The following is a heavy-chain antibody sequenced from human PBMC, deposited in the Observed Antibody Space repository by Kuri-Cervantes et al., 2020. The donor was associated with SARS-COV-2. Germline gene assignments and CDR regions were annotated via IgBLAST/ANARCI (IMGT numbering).Heavy chain of an antibody. Sequence: GESLKISCAASGFTFSSHVMTWVRQPPGKGLEWVSGISGGGSNTYYADSVKGRFTISRDNSKNTLYLQMNSPRAEDTAVYFCAKVMGRNTMVRGKNPDALDFWGQGTMVTVSS. V-gene: IGHV3-23*01. D-gene: IGHD3-10*01. CDR1: GFTFSSHV. CDR3: AKVMGRNTMVRGKNPDALDF. CDR2: ISGGGSNT. J-gene: IGHJ3*01.